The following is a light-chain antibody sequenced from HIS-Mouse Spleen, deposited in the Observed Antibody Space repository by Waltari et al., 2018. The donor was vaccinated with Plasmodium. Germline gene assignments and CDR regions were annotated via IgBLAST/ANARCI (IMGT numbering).Light chain of an antibody. Sequence: DIQLTQSPSFLSASVGDSVTITCRASQGISSYLAWYQQKPGKAPKLLIYAASTLQSGVPSRFSGSGSGTEFTLTISSLQPEDFATYYCQQRSNWPPGFTFGPGTKVDIK. J-gene: IGKJ3*01. CDR3: QQRSNWPPGFT. CDR1: QGISSY. CDR2: AAS. V-gene: IGKV1-9*01.